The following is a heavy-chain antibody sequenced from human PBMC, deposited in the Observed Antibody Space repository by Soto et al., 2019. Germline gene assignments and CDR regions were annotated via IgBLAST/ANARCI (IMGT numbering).Heavy chain of an antibody. CDR3: ARELSSTFNGNYNFGMDV. J-gene: IGHJ6*02. Sequence: SLRRSCAACEFTFSIYSMNWVRQAPGKGLELVSSISSSSSYIYYADSVKGRFTISRDNAKNSLYLQMNSLRAEDTAVYYCARELSSTFNGNYNFGMDVWGQGTTVTVS. CDR2: ISSSSSYI. CDR1: EFTFSIYS. V-gene: IGHV3-21*01. D-gene: IGHD3-16*01.